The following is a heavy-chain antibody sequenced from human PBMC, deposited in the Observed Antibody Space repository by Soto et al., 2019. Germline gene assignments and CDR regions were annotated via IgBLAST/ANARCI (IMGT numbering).Heavy chain of an antibody. CDR2: ISAYNGNT. CDR3: ARVKVVVAARTGNCFDL. D-gene: IGHD2-15*01. J-gene: IGHJ5*02. Sequence: ASVKVSCKASGYTFTRYLSSWLRQAPGQGLEWMGWISAYNGNTNYAQKLQGRVTMTTDTSTSTAYMELRSLRSDDTAVYYCARVKVVVAARTGNCFDLWGQGILVTVSS. V-gene: IGHV1-18*04. CDR1: GYTFTRYL.